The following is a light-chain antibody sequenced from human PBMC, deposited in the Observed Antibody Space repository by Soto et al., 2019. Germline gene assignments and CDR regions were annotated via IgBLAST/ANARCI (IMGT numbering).Light chain of an antibody. V-gene: IGKV1-5*01. Sequence: IQLTQSPSTLSSSVGDRLTLACLASRSISPWLAWYKQKPGKPPKLLIYGASSLAAGVPSRFRGSGSGTDFTLTISSLQPEDFAVYYCQQRSNWPITFGQGTRLEIK. J-gene: IGKJ5*01. CDR1: RSISPW. CDR3: QQRSNWPIT. CDR2: GAS.